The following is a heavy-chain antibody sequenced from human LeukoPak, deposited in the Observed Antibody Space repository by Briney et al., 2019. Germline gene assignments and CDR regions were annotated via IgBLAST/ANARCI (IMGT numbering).Heavy chain of an antibody. CDR2: ISTSGATI. J-gene: IGHJ3*01. CDR1: GFTFSTYS. D-gene: IGHD3-16*02. V-gene: IGHV3-48*01. Sequence: GGSLRLSCAASGFTFSTYSMNWVRQAPGKGLEWISFISTSGATIYYADSVRGRFTISRDNSKNTLSLQMNSLRVEDTAIYYCARDIELSTWGLGTLVTVSS. CDR3: ARDIELST.